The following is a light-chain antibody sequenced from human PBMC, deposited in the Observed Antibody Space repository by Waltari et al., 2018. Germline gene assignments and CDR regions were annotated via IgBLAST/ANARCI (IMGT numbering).Light chain of an antibody. V-gene: IGLV1-40*01. CDR3: QSFDSSLSASV. J-gene: IGLJ3*02. Sequence: QSVLTQPPSMSGAPGQKVTIPCTGGSSNFGAGYDVHWYQQFPGTAPKLLIFGNTNRAAGVPCRISGSRFGASASLAIAGLQSEDEAVYYCQSFDSSLSASVFGGGTKLTVL. CDR1: SSNFGAGYD. CDR2: GNT.